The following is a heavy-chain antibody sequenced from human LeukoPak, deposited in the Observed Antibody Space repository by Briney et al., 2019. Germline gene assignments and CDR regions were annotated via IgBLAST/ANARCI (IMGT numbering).Heavy chain of an antibody. CDR3: ARDPDSFGVFDY. CDR1: GFTFSSYA. Sequence: GGSLRLSCAASGFTFSSYAMHWVRQAPGKGLEWVAVISYDGSNKYYADSVKGRFTISRDNSKNTLYLQMNSLRAEDTAVYYCARDPDSFGVFDYWGQGTLVTVSS. V-gene: IGHV3-30-3*01. J-gene: IGHJ4*02. D-gene: IGHD3-10*01. CDR2: ISYDGSNK.